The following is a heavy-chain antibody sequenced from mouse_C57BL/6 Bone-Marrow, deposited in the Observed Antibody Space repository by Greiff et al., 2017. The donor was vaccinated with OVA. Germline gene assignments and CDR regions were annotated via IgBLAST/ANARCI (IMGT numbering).Heavy chain of an antibody. J-gene: IGHJ3*01. V-gene: IGHV5-17*01. Sequence: DVQLQESGGGLVKPGGSLKLSCAASGFTFSDYGMHWVRQAPEKGLEWVAYISSGSSTIYYADTVKGRFTISRDNAKNTLFLQMTSLRSEDTAMYYCASEGWFAYWGQGTLVTVSA. CDR1: GFTFSDYG. CDR3: ASEGWFAY. CDR2: ISSGSSTI.